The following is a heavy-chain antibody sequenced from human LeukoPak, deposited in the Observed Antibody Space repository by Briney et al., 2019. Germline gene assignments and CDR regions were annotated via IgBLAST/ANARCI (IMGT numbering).Heavy chain of an antibody. Sequence: SETLSLTCTVSGGSISSSSYYWGWIRQPPGKGLEWIGSIYYSGSTYYNPSLKSRVTISVDTSKNQFSLKLSSVTAADTAVYYCARVGGSSWYRVLDPWGQGTLVTVSS. CDR2: IYYSGST. V-gene: IGHV4-39*07. CDR1: GGSISSSSYY. J-gene: IGHJ5*02. CDR3: ARVGGSSWYRVLDP. D-gene: IGHD6-13*01.